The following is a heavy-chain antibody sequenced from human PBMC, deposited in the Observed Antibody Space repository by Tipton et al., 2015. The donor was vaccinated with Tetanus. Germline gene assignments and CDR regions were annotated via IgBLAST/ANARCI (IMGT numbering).Heavy chain of an antibody. CDR1: GFRFSSDW. CDR3: ARYLFAYGMDV. Sequence: GSLRLSCADTGFRFSSDWMGWVRQAAGKGLEWVAHTNRDGSEKACADAVQGRFSISRDSAKNSLSLQMNSLRAEDTAVYYCARYLFAYGMDVWGQGTTVTVS. CDR2: TNRDGSEK. J-gene: IGHJ6*02. V-gene: IGHV3-7*03.